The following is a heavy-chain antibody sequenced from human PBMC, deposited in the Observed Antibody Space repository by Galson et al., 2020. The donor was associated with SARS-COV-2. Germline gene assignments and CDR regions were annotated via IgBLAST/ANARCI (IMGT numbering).Heavy chain of an antibody. CDR3: ARGGPVGAGSYDSPTLYYYAMDG. CDR2: IIYDGNNK. CDR1: GFTFSNYA. Sequence: GGSPRLSCAASGFTFSNYAMHWVRQAPGKGLEWVAVIIYDGNNKYYADAVKGRFIISRDNSKNTLFLQMSSLTAEDTAVYYCARGGPVGAGSYDSPTLYYYAMDGWGQGTTVTVSS. D-gene: IGHD3-10*01. V-gene: IGHV3-30*04. J-gene: IGHJ6*02.